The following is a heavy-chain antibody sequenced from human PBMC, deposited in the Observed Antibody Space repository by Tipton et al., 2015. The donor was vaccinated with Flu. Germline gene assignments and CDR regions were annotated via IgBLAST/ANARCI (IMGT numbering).Heavy chain of an antibody. CDR3: ARGETAFDAFDI. CDR2: IYIGGST. Sequence: GSLRLSCAASGFTVSSKYMSWVRQAPGKGLEWLSVIYIGGSTYYADSVKGRFTISRDNSKNTVYLQMNSLRAEDTAVYYCARGETAFDAFDIWGQGTMVTVSS. V-gene: IGHV3-66*02. CDR1: GFTVSSKY. D-gene: IGHD1-1*01. J-gene: IGHJ3*02.